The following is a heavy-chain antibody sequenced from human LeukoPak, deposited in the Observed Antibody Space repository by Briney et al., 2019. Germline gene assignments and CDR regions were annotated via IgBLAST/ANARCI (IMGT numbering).Heavy chain of an antibody. CDR1: GFTFSDYY. CDR3: VRDRQVLLWFGESSDFDY. CDR2: ISSGGSTI. V-gene: IGHV3-11*04. D-gene: IGHD3-10*01. J-gene: IGHJ4*02. Sequence: GGSLRLSCAASGFTFSDYYMSWIRQAPGKGLEWVSYISSGGSTIYYADSVKGRFTISRDNAKNSLYLQMNSLRAEDTAVYYCVRDRQVLLWFGESSDFDYWGQGTLVTVSS.